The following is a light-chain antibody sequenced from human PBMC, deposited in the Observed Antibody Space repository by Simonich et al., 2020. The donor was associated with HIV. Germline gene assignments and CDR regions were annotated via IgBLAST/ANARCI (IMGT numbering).Light chain of an antibody. CDR2: GAP. CDR1: QRVSSN. CDR3: QQYNDWPPWT. V-gene: IGKV3-15*01. J-gene: IGKJ1*01. Sequence: EIVMTQSPATLSVSPGEGATLSCRASQRVSSNFAWYPHKPGQAPRLLSYGAPTRATGIPARFSGSGSGTEFTLTISSMQSEDFAVYYCQQYNDWPPWTFGQGTKVEIK.